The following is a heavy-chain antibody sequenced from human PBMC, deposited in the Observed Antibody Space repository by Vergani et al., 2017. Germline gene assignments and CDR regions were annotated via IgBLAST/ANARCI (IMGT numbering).Heavy chain of an antibody. CDR2: INPGNGNI. J-gene: IGHJ4*02. CDR1: GYTFTTFA. V-gene: IGHV1-3*01. CDR3: AREIMTAVGTRLSYFDY. D-gene: IGHD6-13*01. Sequence: QVQLVQSGAEVKKPGASVKVSCKASGYTFTTFAVHWVRQAPGQRLEWMAWINPGNGNIKYSQKFQGRVTITRDTSASTAYMELSSLRSEDTGVYYCAREIMTAVGTRLSYFDYWGQGTLVTVSS.